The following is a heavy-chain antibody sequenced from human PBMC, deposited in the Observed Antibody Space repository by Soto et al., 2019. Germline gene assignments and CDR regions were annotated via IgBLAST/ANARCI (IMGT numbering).Heavy chain of an antibody. D-gene: IGHD3-22*01. Sequence: PSETLSLTCPVSGSSISSSYWSWIRQSPGKGLEWIGYVYYSGSTNYNPSLKSRVTISVDTSKNQFSLKLRSVTAADTAVYYCARGYYDSRGQSNTFDIWGQGTMVTVSS. J-gene: IGHJ3*02. CDR2: VYYSGST. V-gene: IGHV4-59*01. CDR3: ARGYYDSRGQSNTFDI. CDR1: GSSISSSY.